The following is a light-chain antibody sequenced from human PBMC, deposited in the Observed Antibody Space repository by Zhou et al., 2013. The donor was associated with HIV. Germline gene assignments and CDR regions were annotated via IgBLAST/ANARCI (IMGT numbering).Light chain of an antibody. J-gene: IGKJ4*01. CDR3: QQSYRTLWLT. Sequence: AIQMTQSPSSLSASVGDRVTITCRASQGIRSDLGWYQQKAGKAPKLLIYAASSLQTGVPSRFSGSGFGTDFTLTISSLQPEDFATYYCQQSYRTLWLTFGGGTKVEIK. V-gene: IGKV1-6*01. CDR1: QGIRSD. CDR2: AAS.